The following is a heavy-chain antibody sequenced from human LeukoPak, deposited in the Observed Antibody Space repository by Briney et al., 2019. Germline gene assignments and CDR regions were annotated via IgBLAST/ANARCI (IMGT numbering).Heavy chain of an antibody. D-gene: IGHD4-11*01. Sequence: ASVKVSCKASGYTFTGYYMHWVRQAPGQGLEWMGWINPNSGGTNYAQKFQGWVTMTRDTSISTAYLQWSSLKASDTAMYYCARYSNYQDYWGQGTLVTVSS. V-gene: IGHV1-2*04. CDR3: ARYSNYQDY. CDR2: INPNSGGT. J-gene: IGHJ4*02. CDR1: GYTFTGYY.